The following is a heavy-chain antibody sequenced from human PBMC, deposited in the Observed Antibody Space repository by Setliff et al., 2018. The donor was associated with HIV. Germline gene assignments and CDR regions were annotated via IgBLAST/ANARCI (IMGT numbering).Heavy chain of an antibody. J-gene: IGHJ6*03. D-gene: IGHD3-16*02. Sequence: GGSLRLSCATSGFTFGDYLMSWVRQVPGKGLEWVSGISWNGKIIGYGDSVRGRFTISRDDAKNSLYLQMNSLTAEDTAVYYCARDPRASYLSYYYYHYLDVWGKGTTVTSP. V-gene: IGHV3-20*04. CDR2: ISWNGKII. CDR3: ARDPRASYLSYYYYHYLDV. CDR1: GFTFGDYL.